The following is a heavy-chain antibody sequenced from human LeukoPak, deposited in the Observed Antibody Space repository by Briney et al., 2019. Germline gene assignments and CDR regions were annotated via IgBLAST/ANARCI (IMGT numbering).Heavy chain of an antibody. J-gene: IGHJ6*03. V-gene: IGHV1-69*13. D-gene: IGHD3-10*01. CDR1: GGTFSSYA. CDR2: IIPIFGTA. CDR3: ARSPTAITMVRGVIITGYYYMDV. Sequence: ASVKVSCKASGGTFSSYAISWVRQAPGQGLEWMGGIIPIFGTANYAQKFHGRVTITADESTSTAYMELSILRSEDTAVYYCARSPTAITMVRGVIITGYYYMDVWGKGTTVTVSS.